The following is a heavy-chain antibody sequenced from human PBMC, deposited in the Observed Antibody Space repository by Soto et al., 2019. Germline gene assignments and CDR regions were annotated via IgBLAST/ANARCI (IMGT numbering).Heavy chain of an antibody. D-gene: IGHD2-15*01. CDR1: GFTFRSSW. CDR2: VKNGGTT. V-gene: IGHV3-15*01. J-gene: IGHJ4*02. Sequence: GGSLRLSCAASGFTFRSSWMNWVRQAPGKGLEWVGHVKNGGTTDYAGPVKGRFTISRDDSKNTVYLQMSSLKTEDTAVYYCAADKTGFGQGEFEYWGQGALVTVYS. CDR3: AADKTGFGQGEFEY.